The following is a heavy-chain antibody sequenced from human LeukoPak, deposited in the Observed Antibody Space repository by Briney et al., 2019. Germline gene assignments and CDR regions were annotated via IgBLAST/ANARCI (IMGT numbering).Heavy chain of an antibody. CDR1: GFTFSDYG. D-gene: IGHD2-2*01. Sequence: GGSLRLSCAASGFTFSDYGMHWVRQAPGKGLECVAVTSYDGGNKYYADSVKGRFTISRDNSKNTLYLQMTSLRDEDTAVYYCAKHHCSSISCHGRSSGDFDYWGQGTLVTVSS. V-gene: IGHV3-30*18. CDR3: AKHHCSSISCHGRSSGDFDY. J-gene: IGHJ4*02. CDR2: TSYDGGNK.